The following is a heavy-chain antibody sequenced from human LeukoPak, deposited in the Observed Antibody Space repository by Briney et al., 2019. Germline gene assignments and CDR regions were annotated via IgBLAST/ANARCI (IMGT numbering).Heavy chain of an antibody. Sequence: GGSLRLSCAASGFTFSSYAMSWVRQAPGKGLEWVSAISGSGGSTYYADSVKGRFTISRDNSKNTLYLQMNSLRAEDTAVYYCAKLRSSIVGATILGGVFDIWGQGTMVTVSS. D-gene: IGHD1-26*01. CDR3: AKLRSSIVGATILGGVFDI. V-gene: IGHV3-23*01. CDR2: ISGSGGST. CDR1: GFTFSSYA. J-gene: IGHJ3*02.